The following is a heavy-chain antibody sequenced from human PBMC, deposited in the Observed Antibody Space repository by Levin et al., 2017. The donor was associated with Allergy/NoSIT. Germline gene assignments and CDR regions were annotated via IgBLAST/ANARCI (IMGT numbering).Heavy chain of an antibody. D-gene: IGHD2-2*01. CDR3: ARLVVTPVSYFYMDV. J-gene: IGHJ6*03. CDR1: GSTFKNYG. Sequence: GESLKISCKASGSTFKNYGISWVRQAPGQGLEWMGWISTHNGNTNYAQSFQGRVTMTTDTSTSTADMELRSLLSDDTAVYYCARLVVTPVSYFYMDVWGKGTTVTVSS. CDR2: ISTHNGNT. V-gene: IGHV1-18*01.